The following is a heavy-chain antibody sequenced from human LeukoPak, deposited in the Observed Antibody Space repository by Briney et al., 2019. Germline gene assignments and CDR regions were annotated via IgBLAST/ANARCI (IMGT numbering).Heavy chain of an antibody. CDR2: VSDSGSHT. D-gene: IGHD1-26*01. CDR1: GLSFSTYA. CDR3: AKVSGSYPDAFDI. Sequence: PGGSLRLSCAASGLSFSTYAMSWVRQAPGKGLQWVSTVSDSGSHTYYADSVKGRFTMSRDNSKNTLYLQMNSLRGEDTAIYYCAKVSGSYPDAFDIWGQGTMFTVSS. V-gene: IGHV3-23*01. J-gene: IGHJ3*02.